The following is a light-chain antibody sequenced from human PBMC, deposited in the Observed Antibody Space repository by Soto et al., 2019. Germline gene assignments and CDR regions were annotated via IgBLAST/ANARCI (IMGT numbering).Light chain of an antibody. J-gene: IGLJ2*01. CDR3: CSYVGSSTVV. CDR1: SSDFGSYNI. V-gene: IGLV2-23*01. CDR2: EGS. Sequence: QSVLTQPASVSGSPGQSITISCTGTSSDFGSYNIVSWYQQHPGKAPKLMIYEGSKRPSGVSNRFSGSKSGNTASLTISGLQAEDESHYYCCSYVGSSTVVFGGGTKLTVL.